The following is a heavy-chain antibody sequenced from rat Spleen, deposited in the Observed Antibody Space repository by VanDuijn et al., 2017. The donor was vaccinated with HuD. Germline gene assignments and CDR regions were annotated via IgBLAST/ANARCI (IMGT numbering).Heavy chain of an antibody. J-gene: IGHJ2*01. CDR3: ARSALMYTTDPSDY. CDR1: GYSIHSSY. V-gene: IGHV3-1*01. CDR2: ISYSGST. Sequence: EVQLQESGPGLVKPSQSLSLTCSVTGYSIHSSYRWNWIRKFPGNKMEWIGHISYSGSTSYNPSLKSRISITRDTSKNQFFLQLNSVTTEDTATYYCARSALMYTTDPSDYWGQGVMVTVSS. D-gene: IGHD1-6*01.